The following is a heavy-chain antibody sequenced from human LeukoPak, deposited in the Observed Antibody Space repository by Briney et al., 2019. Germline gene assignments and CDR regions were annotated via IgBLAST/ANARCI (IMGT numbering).Heavy chain of an antibody. CDR3: VRDGCSSTSCYTLDY. Sequence: GGSLRLSCVASGFTFSSYTMNWVRQAPGKGLEWVSSISSSSTSIYYADSVKGRFTISRDNAKNSLYLQMNSLRAEDTAVYYCVRDGCSSTSCYTLDYWGQGTLVTVSS. CDR1: GFTFSSYT. CDR2: ISSSSTSI. D-gene: IGHD2-2*02. J-gene: IGHJ4*02. V-gene: IGHV3-21*01.